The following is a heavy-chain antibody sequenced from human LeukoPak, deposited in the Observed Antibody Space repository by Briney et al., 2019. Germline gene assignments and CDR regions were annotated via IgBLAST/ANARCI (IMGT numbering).Heavy chain of an antibody. CDR3: ARDELGDDYYYYMDV. CDR1: GFTFSSYW. V-gene: IGHV3-7*01. J-gene: IGHJ6*03. D-gene: IGHD3-16*01. Sequence: GGSLRLSCAASGFTFSSYWMSWVRQAPGKGLEWAANIKQDGSEKYYVDSVKGRFTISRDNAKNSLYLQMNSLRAEDTAVYYCARDELGDDYYYYMDVWGKGTTVTVSS. CDR2: IKQDGSEK.